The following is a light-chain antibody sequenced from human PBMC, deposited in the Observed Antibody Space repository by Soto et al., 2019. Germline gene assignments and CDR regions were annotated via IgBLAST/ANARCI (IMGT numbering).Light chain of an antibody. Sequence: DIQLTQSPSFLSASVGDRVTITCRASQGFSHSLAWYQQKPGKAPKLLIYAASTLQSGVPSRFSGSGSGTEFTLTISSLQPEDFATYYCQQPDSYPCTFGQGTKLEIK. V-gene: IGKV1-9*01. CDR2: AAS. CDR3: QQPDSYPCT. CDR1: QGFSHS. J-gene: IGKJ2*02.